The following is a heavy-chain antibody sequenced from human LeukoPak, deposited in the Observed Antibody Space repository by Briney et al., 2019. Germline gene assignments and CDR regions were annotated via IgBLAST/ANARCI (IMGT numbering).Heavy chain of an antibody. J-gene: IGHJ4*02. V-gene: IGHV3-21*01. Sequence: GGSLRLSCAASGFTFSSYSMNWVRQAPGKELEWVSSISSSSNYIYYADSMKGRFTISRDNAKNSLYLQMNSLRAEDTAVYYCARETYCTNTTCPIGDHFDYWGQGTLVTVSS. D-gene: IGHD2-2*01. CDR1: GFTFSSYS. CDR3: ARETYCTNTTCPIGDHFDY. CDR2: ISSSSNYI.